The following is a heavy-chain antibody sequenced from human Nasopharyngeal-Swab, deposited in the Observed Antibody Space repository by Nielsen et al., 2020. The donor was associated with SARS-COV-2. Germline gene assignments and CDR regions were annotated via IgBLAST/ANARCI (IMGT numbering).Heavy chain of an antibody. CDR3: AKDSGAGFCSAGTCFPTNH. CDR1: GFTFTRYA. V-gene: IGHV3-23*01. J-gene: IGHJ5*02. CDR2: ISGSGDNT. Sequence: GESLKISCAASGFTFTRYAINWVRQAPGKGLEWVSGISGSGDNTYYADSVRGRFIISRDTSRNTLYLQMNSLRAEDTALYYCAKDSGAGFCSAGTCFPTNHWGRGTLVTVSS. D-gene: IGHD2-15*01.